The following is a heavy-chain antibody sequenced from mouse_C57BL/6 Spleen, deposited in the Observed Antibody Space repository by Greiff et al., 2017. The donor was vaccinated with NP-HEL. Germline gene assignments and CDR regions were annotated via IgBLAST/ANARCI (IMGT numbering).Heavy chain of an antibody. CDR3: ARSYGSSYWYVDD. Sequence: QVQLQQPGAELVKPGASVKLSCKASGYTFTSYWMHWVKQRPGQGLEWIGMIHPNSGSTNYNEKFKSKATLTVDKSSSTAYMQLSSLTSEDSAVYYCARSYGSSYWYVDDWGTGTTVTVSS. V-gene: IGHV1-64*01. CDR2: IHPNSGST. D-gene: IGHD1-1*01. J-gene: IGHJ1*03. CDR1: GYTFTSYW.